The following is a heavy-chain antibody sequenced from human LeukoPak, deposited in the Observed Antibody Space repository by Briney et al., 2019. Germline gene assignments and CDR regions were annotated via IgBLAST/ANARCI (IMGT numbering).Heavy chain of an antibody. CDR3: AKDRTYSAYAALDY. D-gene: IGHD5-12*01. V-gene: IGHV3-9*01. CDR2: ISWNSGSA. Sequence: GRSLRLSCAASGFTFDDYSMHWVRQAPGKGLEWVSGISWNSGSAGHADSVKGRFTISRDSAKNSLYLQMNSLRTEDTALYYCAKDRTYSAYAALDYWGRGTLVTVSS. CDR1: GFTFDDYS. J-gene: IGHJ4*02.